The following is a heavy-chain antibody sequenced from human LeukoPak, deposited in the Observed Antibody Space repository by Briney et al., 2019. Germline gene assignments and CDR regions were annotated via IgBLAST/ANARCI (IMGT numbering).Heavy chain of an antibody. CDR3: AKSLLWRFDP. J-gene: IGHJ5*02. CDR2: ISGSGGST. Sequence: LEWVSAISGSGGSTYYADSVKGRFTISRDNSKNTLYLQMNSLRAEDTAVYYCAKSLLWRFDPWGQGTLVTVSS. V-gene: IGHV3-23*01. D-gene: IGHD2-21*01.